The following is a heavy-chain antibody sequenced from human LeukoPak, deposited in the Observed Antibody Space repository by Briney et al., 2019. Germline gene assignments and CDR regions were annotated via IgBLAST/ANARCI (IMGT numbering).Heavy chain of an antibody. V-gene: IGHV1-2*02. CDR3: ARPDYYGSGSYAFDI. J-gene: IGHJ3*02. Sequence: ASVKVSCKASGYTFTGYYMHWVRQAPGQGLEWMGWINPNSGGTNYAQKFQGRVTMTRDTSISTAYMELSRLRSDDTAVYYCARPDYYGSGSYAFDIWDQGTMVTVSS. CDR1: GYTFTGYY. CDR2: INPNSGGT. D-gene: IGHD3-10*01.